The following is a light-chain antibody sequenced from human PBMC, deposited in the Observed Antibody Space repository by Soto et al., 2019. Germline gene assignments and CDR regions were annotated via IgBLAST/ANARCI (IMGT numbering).Light chain of an antibody. CDR2: AAS. CDR1: QSISSY. Sequence: DIQMTQSPSSLSASVGDRVTITCRASQSISSYLNWYQQKPGKAPKLLIYAASSLQSGVPSGFSGSGSGTGFTLTISSLQPEDFATYYCQQSYSTPAWTFGQGTKVDIK. J-gene: IGKJ1*01. V-gene: IGKV1-39*01. CDR3: QQSYSTPAWT.